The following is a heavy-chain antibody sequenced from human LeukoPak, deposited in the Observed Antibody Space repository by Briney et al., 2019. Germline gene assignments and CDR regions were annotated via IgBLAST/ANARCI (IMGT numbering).Heavy chain of an antibody. CDR1: GGSFSGYY. CDR3: ARGRVYITIFGVVAGAFDI. CDR2: INHSGST. Sequence: PSETLSLTCAVYGGSFSGYYWSWIRQPPGKGLEWIGEINHSGSTNYNPSLKSRVTISVDTSKNPFSLKLSSVTAADTTVYYCARGRVYITIFGVVAGAFDIWGQGTMVTVSS. D-gene: IGHD3-3*01. V-gene: IGHV4-34*01. J-gene: IGHJ3*02.